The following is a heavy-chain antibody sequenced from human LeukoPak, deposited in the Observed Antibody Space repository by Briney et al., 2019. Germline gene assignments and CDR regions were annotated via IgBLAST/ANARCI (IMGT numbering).Heavy chain of an antibody. CDR1: GFTFSSYA. CDR2: ISDNGDDT. V-gene: IGHV3-23*01. J-gene: IGHJ4*02. CDR3: AKGYYGNYVAVDY. D-gene: IGHD4-11*01. Sequence: GGSLRLSCAASGFTFSSYAMIWVRQAPGKGLDWVSSISDNGDDTYYADSVKGRFTISRDKSTNTLYLQMNSLRADDTAVYYCAKGYYGNYVAVDYWGQGALGTVSS.